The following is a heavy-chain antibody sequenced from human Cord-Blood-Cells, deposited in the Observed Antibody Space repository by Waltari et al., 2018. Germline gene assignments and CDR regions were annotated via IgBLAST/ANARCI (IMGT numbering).Heavy chain of an antibody. D-gene: IGHD3-3*01. CDR2: IYYSGST. J-gene: IGHJ4*02. CDR3: ARAQIWSGYYLDY. CDR1: GGSISSHY. V-gene: IGHV4-59*11. Sequence: QVQLQESGPGLVKPSETLSLTCTVSGGSISSHYWSWIRQPPGKGLEWIGYIYYSGSTNYNPSLTSRVTISVDTSKNQFSLKLSSVTAADTAVYYCARAQIWSGYYLDYWGQGTLVTVSS.